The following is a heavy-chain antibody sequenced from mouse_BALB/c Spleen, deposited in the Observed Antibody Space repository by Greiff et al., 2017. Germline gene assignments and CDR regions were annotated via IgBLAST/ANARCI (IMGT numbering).Heavy chain of an antibody. Sequence: EVQLQESGTVLARPGASVKMSCKASGYTFTSYWMHWVKQRPGQGLEWIGAIYPGNSDTSYNQKFKGKAKLTAVTSTSTAYMELSSLTNEDSAVYYCTRNDGYLYYYAMDYWGQGTSVTVSS. CDR3: TRNDGYLYYYAMDY. D-gene: IGHD2-3*01. V-gene: IGHV1-5*01. J-gene: IGHJ4*01. CDR2: IYPGNSDT. CDR1: GYTFTSYW.